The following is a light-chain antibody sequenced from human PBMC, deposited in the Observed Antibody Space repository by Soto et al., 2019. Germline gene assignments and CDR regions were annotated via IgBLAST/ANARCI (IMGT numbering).Light chain of an antibody. V-gene: IGLV1-47*01. Sequence: QSVLTQTPSVSGTPGQRITISCSGSNSNMGRNYVYWYQQVPGTAPKLLMYRNDVRPSGVPDRFTGSKSGTSASLAISGLRSEDEADYYCAVWDNSLNGVAFGGGTKLTVL. CDR2: RND. CDR1: NSNMGRNY. CDR3: AVWDNSLNGVA. J-gene: IGLJ2*01.